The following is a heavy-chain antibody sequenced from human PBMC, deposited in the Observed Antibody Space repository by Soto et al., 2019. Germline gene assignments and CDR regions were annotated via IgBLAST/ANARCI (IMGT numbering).Heavy chain of an antibody. D-gene: IGHD2-15*01. Sequence: QVQLVQSGAEVKKPGASVKVSCKASGYTFTSYGISWVRQAPGQGLEWMGWISVYNGNTKYAQKLQGRVTMTTDTYTSTAYMELRSVRSDDTAVYYCAREGYCSGGSCYEGYYYSDGMDVWGQGTTVTVSS. CDR3: AREGYCSGGSCYEGYYYSDGMDV. V-gene: IGHV1-18*01. CDR1: GYTFTSYG. CDR2: ISVYNGNT. J-gene: IGHJ6*02.